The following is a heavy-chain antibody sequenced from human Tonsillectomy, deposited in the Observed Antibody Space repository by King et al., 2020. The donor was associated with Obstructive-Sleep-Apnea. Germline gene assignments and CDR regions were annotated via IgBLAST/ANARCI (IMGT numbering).Heavy chain of an antibody. Sequence: VQLVESGGGVVQPGRSLRLSCAASGFTFSSFAMHWVRQAPGKGLEWVAVISYDGSNKYYADSVKGRFTISRDNSKNTLYLQMNSLRAEDTAVYYCAREEDYDDSSGYYYYFDYWGQGTLVTVSS. J-gene: IGHJ4*02. V-gene: IGHV3-30*04. CDR1: GFTFSSFA. D-gene: IGHD3-22*01. CDR2: ISYDGSNK. CDR3: AREEDYDDSSGYYYYFDY.